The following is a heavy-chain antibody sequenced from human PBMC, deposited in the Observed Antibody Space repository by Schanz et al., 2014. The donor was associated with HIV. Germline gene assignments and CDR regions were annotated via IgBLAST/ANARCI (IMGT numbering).Heavy chain of an antibody. J-gene: IGHJ4*02. CDR1: GFTFSRHS. V-gene: IGHV3-23*04. D-gene: IGHD3-10*01. CDR3: AKGQRGMVRGDIDY. Sequence: VQLVESGGGLVKPGRSLRLSCAASGFTFSRHSMSWVRQAPGKGLEWVSAISGSGISTDYADSGKGRFTISRDNSKNTLYLQMNSLRAEDTAVYYCAKGQRGMVRGDIDYWGQGTLVTVSS. CDR2: ISGSGIST.